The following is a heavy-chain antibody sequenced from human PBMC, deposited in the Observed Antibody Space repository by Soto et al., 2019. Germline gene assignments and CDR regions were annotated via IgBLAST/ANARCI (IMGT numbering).Heavy chain of an antibody. D-gene: IGHD2-15*01. CDR1: GYTFTSYG. Sequence: ASVKVSCKASGYTFTSYGISWVRQAPGQGLEWMGWISAYNGNTNYAQKLQGRVTMTTDTSTSTAYMELRSLRSDDTAVYYCARDARVVVAATQVNWFDPWGQGTLVTVSS. CDR2: ISAYNGNT. J-gene: IGHJ5*02. CDR3: ARDARVVVAATQVNWFDP. V-gene: IGHV1-18*01.